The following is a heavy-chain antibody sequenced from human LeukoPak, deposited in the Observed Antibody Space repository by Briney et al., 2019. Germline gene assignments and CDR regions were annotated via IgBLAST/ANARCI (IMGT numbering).Heavy chain of an antibody. CDR3: AKTAGSNWSFDY. D-gene: IGHD6-13*01. J-gene: IGHJ4*02. CDR2: ISGSDGRS. V-gene: IGHV3-23*01. CDR1: GFTFRNYA. Sequence: GGSLRLSCAASGFTFRNYAMSWVRQAPGRGLEWVSAISGSDGRSHYADSVKGRFTTSRDNSKNTLWLQMNSLRAEDAAVYYCAKTAGSNWSFDYWGQGTLVTVSS.